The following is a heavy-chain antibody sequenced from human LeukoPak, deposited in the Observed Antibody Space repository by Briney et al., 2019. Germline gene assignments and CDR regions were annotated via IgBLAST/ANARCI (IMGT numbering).Heavy chain of an antibody. CDR1: GFTFSSYA. Sequence: GGSLRLSCAASGFTFSSYAMHWVRQAPGKGLEWVAVISYDGSNKYYADSVKGRFTISRDNSKNTLYLQMNSLRAEDTAVYYCARDRSSSFDFWGQGTLVTVSS. CDR3: ARDRSSSFDF. D-gene: IGHD6-13*01. V-gene: IGHV3-30-3*01. J-gene: IGHJ4*02. CDR2: ISYDGSNK.